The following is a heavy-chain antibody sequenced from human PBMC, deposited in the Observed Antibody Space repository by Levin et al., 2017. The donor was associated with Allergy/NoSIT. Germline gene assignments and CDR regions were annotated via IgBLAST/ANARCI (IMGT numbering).Heavy chain of an antibody. V-gene: IGHV4-4*02. CDR1: GGSISTDHW. Sequence: SCAVSGGSISTDHWWSWIRQPPGKGLEWIGEIYRSGDTNHNPSLRSGVTMSVDKSKNHFSLKLSSVTAADTAVYYCATVEGLFCSGVSCSYSFHYWGQGALVTVSS. CDR2: IYRSGDT. CDR3: ATVEGLFCSGVSCSYSFHY. D-gene: IGHD3-9*01. J-gene: IGHJ4*02.